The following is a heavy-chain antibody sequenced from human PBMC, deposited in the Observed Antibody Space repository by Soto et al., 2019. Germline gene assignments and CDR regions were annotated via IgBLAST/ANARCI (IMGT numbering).Heavy chain of an antibody. Sequence: SETLFPPCAVFCDSITGDNWWRLVRQPPGKGLEWIGEIHHSGATNYNPSLKSRVTISVDKSKNQFSLKLNSVTAADTAMFYCATQGFYRMGVWGRGTTVTVSS. CDR1: CDSITGDNW. J-gene: IGHJ6*02. V-gene: IGHV4-4*02. CDR2: IHHSGAT. CDR3: ATQGFYRMGV.